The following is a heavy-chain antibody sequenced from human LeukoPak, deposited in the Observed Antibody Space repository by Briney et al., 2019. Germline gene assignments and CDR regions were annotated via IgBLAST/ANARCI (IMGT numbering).Heavy chain of an antibody. CDR3: ARDHCSGGSCYTPY. Sequence: SQTLSLTCTVSGGSISSGGYYWSWIRQHPGTGLEWIGYIYYSGSTYYNPSLKSRVTISVDTSKNQFSLKLSSVTAADTAVYYCARDHCSGGSCYTPYWGQGTLVTVSS. J-gene: IGHJ4*02. CDR2: IYYSGST. CDR1: GGSISSGGYY. D-gene: IGHD2-15*01. V-gene: IGHV4-31*03.